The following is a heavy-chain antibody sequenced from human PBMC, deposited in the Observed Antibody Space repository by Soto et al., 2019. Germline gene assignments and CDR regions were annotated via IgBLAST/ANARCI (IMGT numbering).Heavy chain of an antibody. CDR2: INAGNGNT. CDR3: AREAYLLNRYYFDY. D-gene: IGHD2-15*01. J-gene: IGHJ4*02. Sequence: QVQLVQSGAEVKKPGASVKVSCKASGYTFTSYAMHWVRQAPGQRLEWMGWINAGNGNTKYSQKFQGRVTITRDTSASTAYMELSSLLSEDTAVYYCAREAYLLNRYYFDYWGQGTLVTVSS. CDR1: GYTFTSYA. V-gene: IGHV1-3*01.